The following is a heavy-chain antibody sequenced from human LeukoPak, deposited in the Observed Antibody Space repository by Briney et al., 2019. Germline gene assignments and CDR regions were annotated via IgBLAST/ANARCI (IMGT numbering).Heavy chain of an antibody. D-gene: IGHD1-26*01. V-gene: IGHV3-49*03. J-gene: IGHJ4*02. CDR3: TRDQIVGATD. CDR2: IRSKAYGGTT. Sequence: GGSLRLSCTASGFTFGDYAISWFRQAPGKGLEWVGFIRSKAYGGTTEYAASVKGRFTISRDDSKSIAYLQMNSLKTEDTAVYYCTRDQIVGATDWGQGTLVTVSS. CDR1: GFTFGDYA.